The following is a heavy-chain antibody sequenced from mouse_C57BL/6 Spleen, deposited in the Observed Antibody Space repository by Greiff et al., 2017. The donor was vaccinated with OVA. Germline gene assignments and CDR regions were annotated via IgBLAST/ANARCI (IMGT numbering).Heavy chain of an antibody. D-gene: IGHD2-4*01. CDR2: IYWDDDK. Sequence: QVTLKESGPGILQSSQTLSLTCSFSGFSLSTSGMGVSWIRQPSGKGLEWLAHIYWDDDKRYNPSLKSRLTISKDTSRNQVFLKITSVDTADTATYYCARVYDYDGRPFDYWGQGTTLTVSS. J-gene: IGHJ2*01. V-gene: IGHV8-12*01. CDR3: ARVYDYDGRPFDY. CDR1: GFSLSTSGMG.